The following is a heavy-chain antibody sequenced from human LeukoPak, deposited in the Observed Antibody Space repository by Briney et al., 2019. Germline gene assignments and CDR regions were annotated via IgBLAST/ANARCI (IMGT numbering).Heavy chain of an antibody. CDR2: ISSSGSTI. CDR3: AREWTHDAFDI. J-gene: IGHJ3*02. V-gene: IGHV3-11*01. CDR1: GYTFSDYY. D-gene: IGHD3/OR15-3a*01. Sequence: GGSLRLSCAASGYTFSDYYMSWIRQAPGKGLEWVSYISSSGSTIFYADSVKGRFTISRDNAKNSLYLQMNGLRAEDTAVYYCAREWTHDAFDIWGQGTMVTVSS.